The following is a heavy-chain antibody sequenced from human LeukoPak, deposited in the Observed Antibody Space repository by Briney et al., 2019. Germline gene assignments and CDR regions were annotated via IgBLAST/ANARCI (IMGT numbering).Heavy chain of an antibody. V-gene: IGHV4-30-4*01. Sequence: PSETLSLTCTVSGGSISSYYWSWIRQPPGKGLEWIGYIYYSGSTYYNPSLKSRVTISVDTSKNQFSLKLSSVTAADTAVYYCARERNDAPQVDYWGQGTLVTVSS. CDR3: ARERNDAPQVDY. J-gene: IGHJ4*02. D-gene: IGHD1-1*01. CDR2: IYYSGST. CDR1: GGSISSYY.